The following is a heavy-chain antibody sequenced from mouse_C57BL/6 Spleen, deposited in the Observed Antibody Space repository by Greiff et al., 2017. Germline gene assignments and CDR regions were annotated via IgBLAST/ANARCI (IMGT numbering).Heavy chain of an antibody. V-gene: IGHV1-18*01. CDR2: INPNNGGT. CDR1: GYTFTDYN. J-gene: IGHJ3*01. Sequence: EVQLQQSGPELVKPGASVKIPCTASGYTFTDYNMDWVKQSHGKSLEWIGDINPNNGGTIYNQKFKGKATLTVDKSSSTAYMELRSLTSEDTSVYYCARSLHYYGSSYGSYWGQGTLVTVSA. D-gene: IGHD1-1*01. CDR3: ARSLHYYGSSYGSY.